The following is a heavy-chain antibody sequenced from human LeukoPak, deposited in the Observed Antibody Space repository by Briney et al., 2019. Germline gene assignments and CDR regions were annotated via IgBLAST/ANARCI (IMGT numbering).Heavy chain of an antibody. D-gene: IGHD3-16*01. J-gene: IGHJ4*02. CDR1: GFTFGNHG. V-gene: IGHV3-33*01. CDR2: IYYDGSEQ. CDR3: ACLGGVSAWAFDY. Sequence: PGGSLRLPCAASGFTFGNHGMNWVRQAPGKGLEWVALIYYDGSEQYYADSVKGRFTISRDNSKNTVDLQMNSLRAEDTALYFCACLGGVSAWAFDYWGQGILVTVSS.